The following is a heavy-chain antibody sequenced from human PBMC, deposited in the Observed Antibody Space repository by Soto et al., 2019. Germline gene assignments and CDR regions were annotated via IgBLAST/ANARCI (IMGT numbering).Heavy chain of an antibody. D-gene: IGHD5-12*01. Sequence: QVQLVESGGGMVQPGRSLRLSCAASGFTFSSYGMHWVRQAPGKGLEWVAVIWYDGSNKYYADSVKGRFTISRDNSKNTLYLQMNSLRAEDTAVYYCARDRDGYEGGIDYWGQGTLVTVSS. V-gene: IGHV3-33*01. J-gene: IGHJ4*02. CDR1: GFTFSSYG. CDR2: IWYDGSNK. CDR3: ARDRDGYEGGIDY.